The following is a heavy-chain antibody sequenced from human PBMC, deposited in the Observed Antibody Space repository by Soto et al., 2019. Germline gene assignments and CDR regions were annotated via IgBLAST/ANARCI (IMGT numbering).Heavy chain of an antibody. V-gene: IGHV3-13*04. Sequence: EVQLVESGGGLVQPGGSLRLSCAASGFTFSSYDMHWVRQATGKGLEWVSAIGTAGDTFYPGSVKGRFTISRENAKNSSYLQMNSLRAGDTAVYYCARDGTGYGGFDIWGQGTMVTVSS. CDR1: GFTFSSYD. J-gene: IGHJ3*02. D-gene: IGHD1-1*01. CDR3: ARDGTGYGGFDI. CDR2: IGTAGDT.